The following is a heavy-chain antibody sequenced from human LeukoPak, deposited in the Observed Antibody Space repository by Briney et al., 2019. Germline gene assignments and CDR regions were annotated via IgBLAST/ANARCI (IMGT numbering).Heavy chain of an antibody. Sequence: SETLSLTCTVSGGSISSGSYYWSWIRQPAGKGLEWIGRIYTSGSTNYNPSLKSRVTISVDASKNQFSLKLGSVTAADTAVYYCAAGFDYWGQGTLVTVSS. J-gene: IGHJ4*02. D-gene: IGHD6-13*01. CDR2: IYTSGST. V-gene: IGHV4-61*02. CDR3: AAGFDY. CDR1: GGSISSGSYY.